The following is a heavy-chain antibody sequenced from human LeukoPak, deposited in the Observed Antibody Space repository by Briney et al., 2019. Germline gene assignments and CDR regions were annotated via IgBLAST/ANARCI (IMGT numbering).Heavy chain of an antibody. D-gene: IGHD7-27*01. V-gene: IGHV3-53*04. CDR2: IYSGGNT. CDR3: ARGLPWGQNSLYGMDV. J-gene: IGHJ6*02. CDR1: GFTVSSSP. Sequence: PGGSLRLSCAASGFTVSSSPINWVRQAPGRGLEWVSVIYSGGNTFYADSVKGRFTISRHNSENTLYLQMNSLSADDTAVYYCARGLPWGQNSLYGMDVWGQGTTVTVSS.